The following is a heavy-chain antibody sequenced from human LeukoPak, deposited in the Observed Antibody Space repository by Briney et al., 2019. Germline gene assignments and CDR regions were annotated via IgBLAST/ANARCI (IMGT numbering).Heavy chain of an antibody. V-gene: IGHV3-48*03. D-gene: IGHD3-3*01. J-gene: IGHJ4*02. CDR3: AKISYDFWSGLGYFDY. CDR1: GFTFSSYE. Sequence: GGSLRLSCAASGFTFSSYEMNWVRQAPGKGLEWVSYISSSGSTIYYADSVKGRFTISRDNAKNSLYLQMNSLRAEDTAVYYCAKISYDFWSGLGYFDYWGQGTLVTVSS. CDR2: ISSSGSTI.